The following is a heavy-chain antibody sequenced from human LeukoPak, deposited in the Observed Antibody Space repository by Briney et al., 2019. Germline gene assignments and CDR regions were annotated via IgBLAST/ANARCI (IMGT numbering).Heavy chain of an antibody. CDR1: GFTFSSYS. Sequence: GGSLRLSCAASGFTFSSYSMNWVRQAPGKGLEWVSSISSSSSYIYYADSVKGRFTISRDNAKNSLYLQMNSLRAEDTAVYYCARDQRTYYLGSGSYYKVGRLDFWDQGTLVTVSS. V-gene: IGHV3-21*01. D-gene: IGHD3-10*01. J-gene: IGHJ4*02. CDR3: ARDQRTYYLGSGSYYKVGRLDF. CDR2: ISSSSSYI.